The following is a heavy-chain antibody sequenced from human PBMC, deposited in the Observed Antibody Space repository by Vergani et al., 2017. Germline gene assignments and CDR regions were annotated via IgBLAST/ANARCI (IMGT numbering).Heavy chain of an antibody. D-gene: IGHD6-19*01. CDR3: VKVGGMAVAGIPPSYYFDY. J-gene: IGHJ4*02. Sequence: EVQLVESGGGLVQPGGSLRLSCAASGFTFSSYSMNWVRQAPGKGLEWVSYISSSSSTIYYADSVKGRFTISRDNAKNSLYLQMSSLRAEDTAVYYCVKVGGMAVAGIPPSYYFDYWGQGTLVTVSS. CDR2: ISSSSSTI. CDR1: GFTFSSYS. V-gene: IGHV3-48*04.